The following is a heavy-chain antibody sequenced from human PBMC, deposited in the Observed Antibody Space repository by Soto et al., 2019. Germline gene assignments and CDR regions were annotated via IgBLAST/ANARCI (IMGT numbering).Heavy chain of an antibody. J-gene: IGHJ4*02. D-gene: IGHD4-17*01. CDR1: GYSFTSYW. CDR3: ARHPPDYGDYLPYFDY. CDR2: IYPGDSDT. Sequence: EVQLVQSGAEVKKPGESLKISCKGSGYSFTSYWIGWVRQMPGKGLEWMGIIYPGDSDTRYSPSFQGQVTISADKSISTAYLQWSSLKASDTAMYYCARHPPDYGDYLPYFDYWGQGTLVTVSS. V-gene: IGHV5-51*01.